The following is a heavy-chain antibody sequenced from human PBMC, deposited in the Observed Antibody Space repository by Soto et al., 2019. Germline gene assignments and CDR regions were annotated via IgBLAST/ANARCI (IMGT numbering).Heavy chain of an antibody. CDR1: GFTFSSYA. J-gene: IGHJ4*02. CDR2: ISYDGSNK. Sequence: GGSLRLSCAASGFTFSSYAMHWVRQAPGKGLEWVAVISYDGSNKYYADSVKGRFTISRDNSKNTLYLQMNSLRAEGTAVYYCARDGRSNIVVVPAALDYWGQGTLVTVSS. V-gene: IGHV3-30-3*01. CDR3: ARDGRSNIVVVPAALDY. D-gene: IGHD2-2*01.